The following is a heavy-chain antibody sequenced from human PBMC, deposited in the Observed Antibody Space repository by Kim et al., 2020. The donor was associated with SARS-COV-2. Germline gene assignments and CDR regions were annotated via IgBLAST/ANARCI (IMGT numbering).Heavy chain of an antibody. Sequence: GGSLILSCAASGFTVGSNWMSWVRQAPGKGLEGVANIKQDGTTKNYLDSVKGRFTISRDDAKNSVYLQMNSLREEDTAVYYCARGPPYGDRPDFFDYWG. D-gene: IGHD4-17*01. V-gene: IGHV3-7*01. J-gene: IGHJ4*01. CDR2: IKQDGTTK. CDR1: GFTVGSNW. CDR3: ARGPPYGDRPDFFDY.